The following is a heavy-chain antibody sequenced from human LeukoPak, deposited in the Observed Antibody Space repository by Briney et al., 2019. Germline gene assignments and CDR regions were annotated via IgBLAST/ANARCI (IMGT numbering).Heavy chain of an antibody. V-gene: IGHV4-59*10. CDR2: IYTSGST. CDR3: ARDRFDIVVVPAATGYFDL. D-gene: IGHD2-2*01. J-gene: IGHJ2*01. CDR1: GGSFSGYY. Sequence: TSETLSLTCAVYGGSFSGYYWSWIRQPPGKGLEWIGRIYTSGSTNYNPSLKSRVTMSVDTSKNQFSLKLSSVTAADTAVYYCARDRFDIVVVPAATGYFDLWGRGTLVTVSS.